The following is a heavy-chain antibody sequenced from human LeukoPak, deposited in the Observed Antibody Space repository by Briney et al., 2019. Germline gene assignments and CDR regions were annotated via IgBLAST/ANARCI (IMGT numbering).Heavy chain of an antibody. Sequence: SETLSLTCTVSGDSINSYYWNWIRQPAGKGLEWIGYIYYSGSTNYNPSLKSRVTISVDTSKNQFSLKLSSVTAADTAVYYCARAGIAVAGSIDYWGQGTLVTVSS. J-gene: IGHJ4*02. CDR1: GDSINSYY. CDR2: IYYSGST. V-gene: IGHV4-59*01. CDR3: ARAGIAVAGSIDY. D-gene: IGHD6-19*01.